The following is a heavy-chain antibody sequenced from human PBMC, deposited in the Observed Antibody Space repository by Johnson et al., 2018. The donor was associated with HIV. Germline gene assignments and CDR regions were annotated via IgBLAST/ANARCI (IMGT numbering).Heavy chain of an antibody. CDR3: ARNSHSSNWYEWEAFDI. CDR1: GFNFSSYG. Sequence: QVHLVESGGGVVQPGRSLRLSCAASGFNFSSYGMHWVRQAPGKGLEWVAVIWYDGSNKYYADSVKGRFTISRDNSKNTMYMQMNSLRAEDTAVYYCARNSHSSNWYEWEAFDIWGQGTMVTVSS. CDR2: IWYDGSNK. V-gene: IGHV3-33*01. J-gene: IGHJ3*02. D-gene: IGHD6-13*01.